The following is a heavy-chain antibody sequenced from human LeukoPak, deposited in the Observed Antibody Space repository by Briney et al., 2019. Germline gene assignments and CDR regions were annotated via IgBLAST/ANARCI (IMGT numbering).Heavy chain of an antibody. V-gene: IGHV1-8*01. D-gene: IGHD3-9*01. CDR1: GYTFTSYD. CDR2: MNPNSGNT. J-gene: IGHJ4*02. CDR3: ARGFDYDILTGYLPFDY. Sequence: GASVKVSCKASGYTFTSYDINWVRQAPGQGLEWMGWMNPNSGNTGYAQKLQGRVTMTTDTSTSTAYMELRSLRSDDTAVYYCARGFDYDILTGYLPFDYWGQGTLVTVSS.